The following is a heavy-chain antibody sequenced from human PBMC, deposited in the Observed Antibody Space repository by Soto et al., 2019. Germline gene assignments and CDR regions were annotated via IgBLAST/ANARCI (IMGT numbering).Heavy chain of an antibody. CDR3: ARAYGAASFDF. CDR1: GYTFSSYD. Sequence: QVQLVQSGAEVKKPGASVKVSCKASGYTFSSYDIHWVRQATGQGLEWMGWVSPNSGNTGFAQRFQGRVTMTRDTSKSTAYMELNSLTSEDTAMYFCARAYGAASFDFWGQGTLVTASS. V-gene: IGHV1-8*01. D-gene: IGHD3-10*01. J-gene: IGHJ5*01. CDR2: VSPNSGNT.